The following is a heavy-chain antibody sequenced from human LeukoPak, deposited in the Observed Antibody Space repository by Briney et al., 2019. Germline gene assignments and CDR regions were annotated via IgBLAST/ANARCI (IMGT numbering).Heavy chain of an antibody. J-gene: IGHJ4*02. CDR1: GYTFTDYY. D-gene: IGHD4-17*01. Sequence: ASVKVSCKASGYTFTDYYMHWVRQAPGQGLEWMGWIKPNSGGTNYAEKFQGRVTMTRDTSISTAYMELSRLSSDDTAVYYCARDYSGHDYGDYHDYWGQGTLVTVSS. V-gene: IGHV1-2*02. CDR3: ARDYSGHDYGDYHDY. CDR2: IKPNSGGT.